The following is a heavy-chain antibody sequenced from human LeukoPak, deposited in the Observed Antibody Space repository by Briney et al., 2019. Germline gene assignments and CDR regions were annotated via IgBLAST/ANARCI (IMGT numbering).Heavy chain of an antibody. D-gene: IGHD2-15*01. CDR1: GLSSSTYA. CDR3: ARGWSYFDY. CDR2: INSDGSTT. J-gene: IGHJ4*02. V-gene: IGHV3-74*01. Sequence: GGSLRLSCAASGLSSSTYAISWVRQSPGKGLVWVSRINSDGSTTGYADSVKGRFTISRDNAKNTLYLQMNSLRAEDTAVYYCARGWSYFDYWGQGSLVTVSS.